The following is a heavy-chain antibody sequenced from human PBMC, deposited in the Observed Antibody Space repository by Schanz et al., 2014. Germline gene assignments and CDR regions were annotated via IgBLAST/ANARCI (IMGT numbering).Heavy chain of an antibody. V-gene: IGHV1-18*01. CDR3: ATLDYADSVS. CDR1: GYTFISYG. CDR2: ISAYNGHT. Sequence: QVQLVQSGAEVKKPGASVKVSCKASGYTFISYGIKWVRQAPGQGLEWMGWISAYNGHTDYAQNFQGRVTITADKSTTTAYMELNSLNSDDTAVYYCATLDYADSVSWGQGTLVTVSS. D-gene: IGHD4-17*01. J-gene: IGHJ5*02.